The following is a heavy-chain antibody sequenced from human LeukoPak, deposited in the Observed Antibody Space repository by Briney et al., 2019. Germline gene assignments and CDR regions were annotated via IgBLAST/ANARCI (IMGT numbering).Heavy chain of an antibody. Sequence: PSETLSLTCAVYGGSFSGYYWSWLRQPPGKGLEWIGEINHSGSTNYNPSLKSRVTISVDTSKNQFSLKLSSVTAADTAVYYCARGIAAAGRSGFDYWGQGALVTVSS. J-gene: IGHJ4*02. CDR3: ARGIAAAGRSGFDY. D-gene: IGHD6-13*01. CDR1: GGSFSGYY. CDR2: INHSGST. V-gene: IGHV4-34*01.